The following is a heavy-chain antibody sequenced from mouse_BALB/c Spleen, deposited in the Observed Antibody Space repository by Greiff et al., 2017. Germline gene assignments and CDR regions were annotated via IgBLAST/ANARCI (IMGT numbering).Heavy chain of an antibody. Sequence: VKLVESGPGLVQPSQSLSITCTVSGFSLTSYGVHWVRQSPGKGLEWLGVIWSGGSTDYNAAFISRLSISKDNSKSQVFFKMNSLQANDTAIYYCARNGGSRDYFDYWGQGTTLTVSS. CDR1: GFSLTSYG. J-gene: IGHJ2*01. D-gene: IGHD1-1*01. CDR3: ARNGGSRDYFDY. CDR2: IWSGGST. V-gene: IGHV2-2*02.